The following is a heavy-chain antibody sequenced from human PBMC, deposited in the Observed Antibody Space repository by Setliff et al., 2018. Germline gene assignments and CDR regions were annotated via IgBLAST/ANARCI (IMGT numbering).Heavy chain of an antibody. D-gene: IGHD6-13*01. CDR2: ISSDGNNQ. CDR3: ARDYARRGAASGHWFDP. V-gene: IGHV3-30-3*01. J-gene: IGHJ5*02. Sequence: PGGSLRLSCAASGFTFSSYAMHWVRQAPGKGLEWVAVISSDGNNQYYADSVSGRFTISRDNSRNTLYLQMRSLRAEDTAVYYCARDYARRGAASGHWFDPWGQGTLVTAPQ. CDR1: GFTFSSYA.